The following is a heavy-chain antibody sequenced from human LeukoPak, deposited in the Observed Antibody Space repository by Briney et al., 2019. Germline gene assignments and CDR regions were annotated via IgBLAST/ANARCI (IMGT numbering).Heavy chain of an antibody. CDR2: IWYDGSNK. CDR1: GFTFNTYG. D-gene: IGHD1-7*01. CDR3: AKEGGTMFDY. J-gene: IGHJ4*02. Sequence: GGSLRLSCAASGFTFNTYGMHWVRQAPGKGLEWVAVIWYDGSNKYYADSVKGRFTISRDNSKNTLYLQMNSLRAEDTAVYYCAKEGGTMFDYWGQGTLVTVSS. V-gene: IGHV3-33*06.